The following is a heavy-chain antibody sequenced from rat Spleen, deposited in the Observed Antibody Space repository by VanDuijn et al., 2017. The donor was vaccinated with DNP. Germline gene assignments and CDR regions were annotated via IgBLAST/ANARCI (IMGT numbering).Heavy chain of an antibody. CDR1: GYSITSNY. CDR3: ARWSRYFDY. Sequence: EVQLQESGPGLVKPSQSLSLTCSVTGYSITSNYWAWIRKFPGSKMEWMGYISYSGGTRYNPSLKSRFSITRDTSKNQFFLQLNSVTTEDTATYYCARWSRYFDYWGQGVMVTVSS. J-gene: IGHJ2*01. CDR2: ISYSGGT. V-gene: IGHV3-1*01.